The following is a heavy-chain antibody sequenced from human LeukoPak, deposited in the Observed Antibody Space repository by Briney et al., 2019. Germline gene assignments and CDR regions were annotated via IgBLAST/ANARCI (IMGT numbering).Heavy chain of an antibody. CDR1: GGTFSSYA. Sequence: SVKVSCKASGGTFSSYAISWVRQAPGQGLEWMGGIIPIFGTANYAQKFQGRVTITADKSTSTAYMELSSLRSEDTAVYYCASGEYYGSGRVGYYYYYMDVWGKGTTVTISS. D-gene: IGHD3-10*01. CDR3: ASGEYYGSGRVGYYYYYMDV. J-gene: IGHJ6*03. V-gene: IGHV1-69*06. CDR2: IIPIFGTA.